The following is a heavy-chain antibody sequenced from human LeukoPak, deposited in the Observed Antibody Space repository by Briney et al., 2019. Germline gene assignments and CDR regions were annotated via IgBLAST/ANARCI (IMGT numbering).Heavy chain of an antibody. J-gene: IGHJ4*02. V-gene: IGHV4-59*08. D-gene: IGHD3-16*02. CDR2: IYYSGST. CDR1: GGSISSYY. CDR3: ASPAGDYVWGSYRYTGVIDY. Sequence: SETLSLTCTVSGGSISSYYWSWIRQPPGKGLEWIGYIYYSGSTNYNPSLKSRVTISVDTSKNQFSLKLSSVTAADTAVYYCASPAGDYVWGSYRYTGVIDYWGQGTLVTVSS.